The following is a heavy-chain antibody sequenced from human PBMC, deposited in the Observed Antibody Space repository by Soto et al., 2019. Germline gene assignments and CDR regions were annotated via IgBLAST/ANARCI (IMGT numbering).Heavy chain of an antibody. Sequence: QVQLVQSGAEVKKPGSSVKVSCKASGGTFSSYAISWVRQAPGQGLEWMGGIIPIFGTANYAQKCQGRVTITADESTSTAYMELSSLRSEDTAVYYCARGAHCSGGSCYSWWFDPWGQGTLVTVSS. CDR1: GGTFSSYA. CDR2: IIPIFGTA. J-gene: IGHJ5*02. D-gene: IGHD2-15*01. CDR3: ARGAHCSGGSCYSWWFDP. V-gene: IGHV1-69*01.